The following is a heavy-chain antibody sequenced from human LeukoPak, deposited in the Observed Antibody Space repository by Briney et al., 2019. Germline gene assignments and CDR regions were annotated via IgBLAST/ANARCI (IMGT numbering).Heavy chain of an antibody. J-gene: IGHJ3*02. CDR3: AHAPPAEYDFWSGYYGYAFDI. CDR2: IYWNDDK. D-gene: IGHD3-3*01. V-gene: IGHV2-5*01. Sequence: SGPTLVKPTQTLTLTGTFSGFSLSTSGVGVGWIRQPPGKALEWLALIYWNDDKRYSPSLKSRLTITKDTSKNQVVLTMTNMDPVDTATYYCAHAPPAEYDFWSGYYGYAFDIWGQGTMVTVSS. CDR1: GFSLSTSGVG.